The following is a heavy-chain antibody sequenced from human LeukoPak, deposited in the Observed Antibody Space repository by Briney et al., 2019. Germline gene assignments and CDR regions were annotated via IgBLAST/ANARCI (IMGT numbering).Heavy chain of an antibody. D-gene: IGHD3-10*01. Sequence: GGSLRLSCAASGFTFSSYWMSWVRQAPGKGLEWVSAISGSGGSTYYADSVKGRFTISRDNSKNTLYLQMNSLRAEDTAVYYCANMVRGVTNFDYWGQGTLVTVSS. CDR3: ANMVRGVTNFDY. CDR2: ISGSGGST. CDR1: GFTFSSYW. V-gene: IGHV3-23*01. J-gene: IGHJ4*02.